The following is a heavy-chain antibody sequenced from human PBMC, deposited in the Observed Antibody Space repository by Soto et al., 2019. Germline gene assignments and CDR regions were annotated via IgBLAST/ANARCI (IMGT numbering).Heavy chain of an antibody. D-gene: IGHD2-21*02. V-gene: IGHV1-69*01. CDR3: ARGRGNSAVVTTFDY. CDR2: IIPIFGTA. J-gene: IGHJ4*02. Sequence: QVQLVQSGAEVKKPGSSVRVSCKSSGGVFSSFAISWVRQAPGQGLEWMGGIIPIFGTANYAQKFQGRVTIPADDSTSTAYMELSSLRFEDTAVYYCARGRGNSAVVTTFDYWGQGTLVTVSS. CDR1: GGVFSSFA.